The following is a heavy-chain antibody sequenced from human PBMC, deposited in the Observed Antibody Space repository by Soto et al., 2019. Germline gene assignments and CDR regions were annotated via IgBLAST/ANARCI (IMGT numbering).Heavy chain of an antibody. CDR1: GGSISSDDYY. D-gene: IGHD3-16*01. V-gene: IGHV4-31*03. CDR2: IYYRGNT. CDR3: VRGWDYYGMDV. J-gene: IGHJ6*02. Sequence: ASETLFLTCTVSGGSISSDDYYWNWIRQRPGKGLEWIGNIYYRGNTNYNPSLKSRIIMSMDMSENQFSLKLTSVTAADTAVYYCVRGWDYYGMDVWGQGTTVTVSS.